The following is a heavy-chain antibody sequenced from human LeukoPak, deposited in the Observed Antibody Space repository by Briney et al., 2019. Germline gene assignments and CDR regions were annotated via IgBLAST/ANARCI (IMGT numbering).Heavy chain of an antibody. CDR2: IIPIFGTA. D-gene: IGHD3-10*01. CDR3: AREYVYGSGSPYYMDV. Sequence: SVKVSCKASGGTFSSYAISWVRQAPRQGLEWMGGIIPIFGTANYAQKFQGRVTITTDESTSTAYMELSSLRSEDTAVYYCAREYVYGSGSPYYMDVWGTGTTVTVSS. V-gene: IGHV1-69*05. CDR1: GGTFSSYA. J-gene: IGHJ6*03.